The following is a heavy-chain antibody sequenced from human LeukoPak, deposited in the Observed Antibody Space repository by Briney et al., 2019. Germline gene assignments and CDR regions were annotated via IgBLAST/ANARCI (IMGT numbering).Heavy chain of an antibody. CDR3: ARSPHILTGENFDF. CDR1: GYTFTGYY. CDR2: INVNSGGT. V-gene: IGHV1-2*02. J-gene: IGHJ4*02. Sequence: GASVKVSCKASGYTFTGYYMHWVRQAPGQGLEWMGWINVNSGGTNYAQKFYARVTMTRDTSISTAYMEPSRLRSDDTAVFYCARSPHILTGENFDFWGQGTLVTVSS. D-gene: IGHD3-9*01.